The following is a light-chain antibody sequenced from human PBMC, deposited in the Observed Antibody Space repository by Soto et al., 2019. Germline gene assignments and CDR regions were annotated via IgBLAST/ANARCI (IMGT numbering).Light chain of an antibody. Sequence: QSALTQPPSASGSPGQSVTISCTGTSGDIGGYDYVSWYQQHPGKAPKLMIYEVTKRPLGVPDRFSGSKSGNTASLTVSGLQAEDEADYYCSSYSGSSTLVFGTGTKVTVL. J-gene: IGLJ1*01. V-gene: IGLV2-8*01. CDR1: SGDIGGYDY. CDR3: SSYSGSSTLV. CDR2: EVT.